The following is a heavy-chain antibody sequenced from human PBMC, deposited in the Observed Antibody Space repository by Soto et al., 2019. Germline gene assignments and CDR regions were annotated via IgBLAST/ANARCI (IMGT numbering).Heavy chain of an antibody. V-gene: IGHV3-30*03. D-gene: IGHD6-19*01. CDR2: VSHDGRNT. Sequence: VQLVESGGGVVQPGRSLRLSCAASGFTFSDYAMHWVRQAPGKGLEWVAVVSHDGRNTHHADSVKGRFTISRDSSTNSVSLEMTSLRAEDTAVSYCAMGRRHWLVTSELTYWGQAALVTVSS. J-gene: IGHJ4*02. CDR1: GFTFSDYA. CDR3: AMGRRHWLVTSELTY.